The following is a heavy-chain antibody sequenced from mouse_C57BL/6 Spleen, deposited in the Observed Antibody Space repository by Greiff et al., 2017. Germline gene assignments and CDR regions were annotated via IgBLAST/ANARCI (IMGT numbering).Heavy chain of an antibody. J-gene: IGHJ3*01. CDR2: IRYDGST. V-gene: IGHV3-6*01. CDR1: GYSITSGYY. Sequence: EVKLMESGPGLVKPSPSLSLTCSVTGYSITSGYYWNWIRQFPGNQLEWMGYIRYDGSTNYNPSLKNRISITRETAKNQSFLKLNSVTTEDTATYYCEREDGSWFAYWGQGTLVTVSA. D-gene: IGHD2-3*01. CDR3: EREDGSWFAY.